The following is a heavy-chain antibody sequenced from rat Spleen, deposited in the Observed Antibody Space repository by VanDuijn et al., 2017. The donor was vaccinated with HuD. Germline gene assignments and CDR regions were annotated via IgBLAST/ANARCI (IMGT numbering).Heavy chain of an antibody. J-gene: IGHJ2*01. CDR3: TAASNEY. V-gene: IGHV10-5*01. CDR2: IRTKPNFYAT. CDR1: GFTFSNAW. D-gene: IGHD3-1*01. Sequence: VQLVETGGSLVQPGKSLKLTCATSGFTFSNAWMHWVRQSPGKGLECIARIRTKPNFYATYYADSVKGRFTISRDDSRSMVYLQMDDLKTEDTAMYYCTAASNEYWGQGVMVTVSS.